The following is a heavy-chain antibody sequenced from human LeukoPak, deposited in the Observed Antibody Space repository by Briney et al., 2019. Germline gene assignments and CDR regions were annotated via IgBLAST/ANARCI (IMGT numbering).Heavy chain of an antibody. CDR2: IIPIFGTA. J-gene: IGHJ5*02. CDR3: ARDLPDVYNWFDP. V-gene: IGHV1-69*13. Sequence: EASVKVSCKASGGTFSSYAISWVRQAPGQGLEWMGGIIPIFGTANYAQKFQGRVTITADESTSTAYMELSSLRSEDTAVYYCARDLPDVYNWFDPWGQGTLVTVSS. CDR1: GGTFSSYA.